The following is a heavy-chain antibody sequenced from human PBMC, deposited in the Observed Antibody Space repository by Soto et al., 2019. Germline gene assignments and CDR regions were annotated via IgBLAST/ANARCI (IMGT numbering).Heavy chain of an antibody. CDR1: GFTFSSYA. CDR2: VSGRGDST. V-gene: IGHV3-23*01. J-gene: IGHJ6*02. CDR3: AKGGFGGYCSSTSCLLYNYYYGMDV. D-gene: IGHD2-2*03. Sequence: EVQLLQSGGGLVQPGGSLRLSCAASGFTFSSYAMTWVRQAPGKGLEWVSAVSGRGDSTDYAASVKGRFTISRDNSKNTVFLQMISLRAEDTAVYYCAKGGFGGYCSSTSCLLYNYYYGMDVWGQGTTVTVSS.